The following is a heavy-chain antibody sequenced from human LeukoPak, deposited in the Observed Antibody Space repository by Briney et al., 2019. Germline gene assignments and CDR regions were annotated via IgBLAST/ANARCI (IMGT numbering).Heavy chain of an antibody. CDR1: GFTFSSYA. D-gene: IGHD4-17*01. V-gene: IGHV3-48*01. CDR2: ISSSSSTI. CDR3: ARDPLTYGDYGIYYYGMDV. Sequence: GGSLRLSCAASGFTFSSYAMSWVRQAPGKGLEWVSAISSSSSTIYYADSVKGRFTISRDNAKNSLYLQMNSLRAEDTAVYYCARDPLTYGDYGIYYYGMDVWGQGTTVTVSS. J-gene: IGHJ6*02.